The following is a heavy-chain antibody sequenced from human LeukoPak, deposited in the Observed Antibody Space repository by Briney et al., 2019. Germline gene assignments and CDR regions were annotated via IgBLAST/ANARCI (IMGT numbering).Heavy chain of an antibody. CDR3: ARGHRYYYDSSGYPFYYMDA. Sequence: SETLSLTCTVSGGSISSGYSYWSWIRQPAGKGLEWIGRVYPSGSTNYNPSLRSRVTISVDTSKNQFSLKLSSVTAADTAVYYCARGHRYYYDSSGYPFYYMDAWGKGTTVTVSS. CDR2: VYPSGST. CDR1: GGSISSGYSY. J-gene: IGHJ6*03. D-gene: IGHD3-22*01. V-gene: IGHV4-61*02.